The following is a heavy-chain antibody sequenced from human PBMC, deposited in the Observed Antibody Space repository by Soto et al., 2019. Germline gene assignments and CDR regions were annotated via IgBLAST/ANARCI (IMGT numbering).Heavy chain of an antibody. CDR3: AKGVYCISTSCYNWFDP. V-gene: IGHV3-30*18. D-gene: IGHD2-2*01. Sequence: PGGSLRLSCAASGFTFSSYGMHWVRQAPGKGLEWVAVISYDGSNKYYADSVKGRFTISRDNSKNTLYLQMNSLRAEDTAVYYCAKGVYCISTSCYNWFDPWGQGTLVTVSS. CDR1: GFTFSSYG. J-gene: IGHJ5*02. CDR2: ISYDGSNK.